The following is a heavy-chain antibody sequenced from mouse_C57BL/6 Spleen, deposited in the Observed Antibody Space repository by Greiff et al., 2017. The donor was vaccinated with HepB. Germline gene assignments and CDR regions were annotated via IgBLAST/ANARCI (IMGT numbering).Heavy chain of an antibody. CDR2: INPSNGGT. CDR3: ASGGVYDGRCAIDY. D-gene: IGHD2-1*01. J-gene: IGHJ4*01. CDR1: GYTFTSYW. Sequence: VQLQQSGTELVKPGASVKLSCKASGYTFTSYWMHWVKQRPGQGLEWIGNINPSNGGTNYNEKFKSKATLTVDKASSTAYMQLSILTSEDSAVYYCASGGVYDGRCAIDYWGQGTSVTVSS. V-gene: IGHV1-53*01.